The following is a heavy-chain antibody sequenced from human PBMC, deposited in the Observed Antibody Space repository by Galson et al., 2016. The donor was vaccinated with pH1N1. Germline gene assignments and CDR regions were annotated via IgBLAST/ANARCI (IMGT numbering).Heavy chain of an antibody. V-gene: IGHV1-69*06. Sequence: SVKVSCKASGSIFNANAISWVQQAPGQGLEWMGGISPIFGTTKYAQKFQGRVTITADKSTTTVHMEFSSLTSEDTAVYYCARAEYYYGSGSYDFWGQGTLVTVSS. CDR2: ISPIFGTT. J-gene: IGHJ4*02. CDR3: ARAEYYYGSGSYDF. D-gene: IGHD3-10*01. CDR1: GSIFNANA.